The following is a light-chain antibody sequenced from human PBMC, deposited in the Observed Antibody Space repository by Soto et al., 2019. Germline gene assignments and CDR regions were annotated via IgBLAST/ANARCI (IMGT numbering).Light chain of an antibody. V-gene: IGLV1-44*01. Sequence: QSVLTQPPSASGTPGQRVTISGSGSSSNSGSNTVNWYQQLPGTAPKLLIYSNNQRPSGVPDRFSGSKSGTSASLAISGLQSEDEADYYCAAWDDSLNGVVFGGGTKLTVL. J-gene: IGLJ2*01. CDR1: SSNSGSNT. CDR2: SNN. CDR3: AAWDDSLNGVV.